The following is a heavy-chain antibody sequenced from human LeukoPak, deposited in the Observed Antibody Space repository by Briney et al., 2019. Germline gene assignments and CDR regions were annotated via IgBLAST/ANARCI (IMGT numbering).Heavy chain of an antibody. CDR1: GGSISNYY. CDR3: AGKAAAGTSFFDY. Sequence: TSETLSLTCTVSGGSISNYYWSWIRQPPGKGLEWIGYIYYSGSTNYNPSLKSRATISVDTSKNQFSLKLRSVTAADTAVYYCAGKAAAGTSFFDYWGQGTLVTVSS. D-gene: IGHD6-13*01. V-gene: IGHV4-59*01. J-gene: IGHJ4*02. CDR2: IYYSGST.